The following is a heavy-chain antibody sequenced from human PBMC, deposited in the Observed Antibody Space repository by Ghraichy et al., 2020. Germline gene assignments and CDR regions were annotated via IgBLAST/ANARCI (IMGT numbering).Heavy chain of an antibody. CDR3: ARHGAPRVQFDY. V-gene: IGHV4-59*08. J-gene: IGHJ4*02. Sequence: SETLSLTCTVSGGSISSYYWSWIRQPPGKGLEWIGYIYYSGSTNYNPSLKSRVTISVDTSKNQFSLKLSSVTAADTAVYYCARHGAPRVQFDYWGQGTLVTVSS. CDR2: IYYSGST. CDR1: GGSISSYY. D-gene: IGHD3-16*01.